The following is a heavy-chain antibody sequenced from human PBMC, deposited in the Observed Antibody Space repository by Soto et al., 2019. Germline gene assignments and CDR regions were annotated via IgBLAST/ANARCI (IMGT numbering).Heavy chain of an antibody. CDR1: GFSLRTAGMR. Sequence: SVPTLVNPTQTLTLTCTFSGFSLRTAGMRVSWIRQPPGKALEWLARIDLDDDKFYRTSLKTRLTISKDTSKNQVVLTMTNMSPVDTATYYCARSHGGTYGSDALHVWGQGTMVTVSS. CDR2: IDLDDDK. D-gene: IGHD3-16*01. J-gene: IGHJ3*01. V-gene: IGHV2-70*04. CDR3: ARSHGGTYGSDALHV.